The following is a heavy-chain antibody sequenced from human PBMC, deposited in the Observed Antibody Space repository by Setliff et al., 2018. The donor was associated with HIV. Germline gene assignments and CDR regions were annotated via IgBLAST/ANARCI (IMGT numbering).Heavy chain of an antibody. CDR1: GGSISSYY. Sequence: PSETLSLTCTVSGGSISSYYWSWIRQPPGKGLEWIGYIYYSGSTNYNPSLKSRVTTSVDTSKNQFSLKLSSVTAADTAVYYCARDIAAADVWGKGTTVTVSS. J-gene: IGHJ6*04. CDR2: IYYSGST. CDR3: ARDIAAADV. D-gene: IGHD6-13*01. V-gene: IGHV4-59*01.